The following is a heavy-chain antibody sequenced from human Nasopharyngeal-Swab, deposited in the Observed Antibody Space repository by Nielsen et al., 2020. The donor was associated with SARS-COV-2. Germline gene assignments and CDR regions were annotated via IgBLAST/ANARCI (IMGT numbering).Heavy chain of an antibody. CDR1: GFTFRSYG. J-gene: IGHJ4*02. CDR2: ISYDGSNK. CDR3: AKGLRYFDY. V-gene: IGHV3-30*18. Sequence: GESLKISCAASGFTFRSYGMHWVRQAPGKGLEWVAVISYDGSNKYYADSVKGRFTISRDNSKNTLYLQMNSLRAEDTAVYYCAKGLRYFDYWGQGTLVTVSS.